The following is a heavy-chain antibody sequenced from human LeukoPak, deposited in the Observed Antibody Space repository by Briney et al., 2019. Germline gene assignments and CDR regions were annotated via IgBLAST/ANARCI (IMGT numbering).Heavy chain of an antibody. Sequence: PSETLSLTCTVSGGSISSTSHYWGWIRQPPGKGLEWIGSIYYSGNTYYNPSLKSRVTISVDTSKTQFSLKLSSVTAADTAVYYCARHKFGDHFDYWGQGTLVTVSS. CDR2: IYYSGNT. CDR1: GGSISSTSHY. J-gene: IGHJ4*02. V-gene: IGHV4-39*01. CDR3: ARHKFGDHFDY. D-gene: IGHD4-17*01.